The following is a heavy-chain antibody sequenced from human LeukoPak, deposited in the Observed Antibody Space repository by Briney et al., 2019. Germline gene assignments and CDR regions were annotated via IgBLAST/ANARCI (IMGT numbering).Heavy chain of an antibody. CDR2: LPDDSSRK. Sequence: GGSLRLSCAASGFPFSNYGMHWVRQAPGKGLEWVAALPDDSSRKYYAESVKGRFSISRDNSQNRLYLQMNSLRGEDAAIYYCAKKMEEMAIPSPFEIRGQGTMVIVSS. V-gene: IGHV3-30*18. J-gene: IGHJ3*02. CDR3: AKKMEEMAIPSPFEI. D-gene: IGHD5-24*01. CDR1: GFPFSNYG.